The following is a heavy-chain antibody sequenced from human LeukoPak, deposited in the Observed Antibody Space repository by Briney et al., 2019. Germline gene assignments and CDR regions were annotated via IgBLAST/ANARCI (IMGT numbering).Heavy chain of an antibody. D-gene: IGHD3-3*01. Sequence: SDTLALTCAVYGGSFSGYYWSWIRQPPGKGLEWIGEINHSGSTNYNPSLRSRVTISVDTSKNQFSLELSSVTAADTAVYYCARVESAPVWSGYYLSPYYYGMDVWGQGTTVTVSS. J-gene: IGHJ6*02. V-gene: IGHV4-34*01. CDR1: GGSFSGYY. CDR2: INHSGST. CDR3: ARVESAPVWSGYYLSPYYYGMDV.